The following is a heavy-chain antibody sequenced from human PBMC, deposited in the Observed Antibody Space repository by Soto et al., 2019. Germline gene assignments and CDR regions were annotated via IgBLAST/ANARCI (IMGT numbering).Heavy chain of an antibody. CDR3: AREGRGKKAGYNGLVSLGY. J-gene: IGHJ4*02. CDR2: IIPIFNST. V-gene: IGHV1-69*06. Sequence: ASVKLSCKVAGSRISNYVISWVRQAPGHGLEWLGRIIPIFNSTKYAQSFQGRVTITADKSTSTASLELSSLRSDDTAVYYCAREGRGKKAGYNGLVSLGYWGQGTLVTVSS. D-gene: IGHD2-2*02. CDR1: GSRISNYV.